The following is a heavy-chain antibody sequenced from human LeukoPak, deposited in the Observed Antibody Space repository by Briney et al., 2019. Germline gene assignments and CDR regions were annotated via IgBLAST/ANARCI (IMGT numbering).Heavy chain of an antibody. V-gene: IGHV3-21*01. CDR3: ASERDSSWTFDS. J-gene: IGHJ4*02. CDR2: ISSSSSYI. CDR1: GFTFSSYS. Sequence: GGSLRLSCAASGFTFSSYSMNWVRQAPGKGLEWVSSISSSSSYIYYADSVKGRFTISRDNSKNTLYLQLNSLRAEDTAVYYCASERDSSWTFDSWGQGTLVTVSS. D-gene: IGHD6-13*01.